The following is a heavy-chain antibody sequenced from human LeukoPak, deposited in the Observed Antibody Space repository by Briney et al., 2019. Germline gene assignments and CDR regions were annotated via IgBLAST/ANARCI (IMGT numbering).Heavy chain of an antibody. CDR2: AYYGSKWYN. CDR1: GDSASSNSAT. J-gene: IGHJ4*02. CDR3: ARAPSRLAYFDY. D-gene: IGHD6-25*01. V-gene: IGHV6-1*01. Sequence: SQTLSLTCAISGDSASSNSATWNWIRQSPSRGLEWLGRAYYGSKWYNDYAVSVKGRITINPDTSRNQFSLHLNSVTPEDTAVYYCARAPSRLAYFDYWGQGTLVIVSS.